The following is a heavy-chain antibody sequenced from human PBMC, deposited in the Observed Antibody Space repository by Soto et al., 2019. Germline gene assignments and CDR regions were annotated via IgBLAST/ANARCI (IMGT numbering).Heavy chain of an antibody. V-gene: IGHV4-34*01. D-gene: IGHD2-2*01. Sequence: QVQLQQWGAGLLKPSETLSLTCAVYGGSFSGYYWSWIRQPPGKGLEWIGEINHSGSTNYNPSLKSRVTISVDTSKNQFSLKLSSVTAADTAVYYCARNTRDHIVVVPGSGWFDPWGQGTLVTVSS. CDR3: ARNTRDHIVVVPGSGWFDP. CDR2: INHSGST. J-gene: IGHJ5*02. CDR1: GGSFSGYY.